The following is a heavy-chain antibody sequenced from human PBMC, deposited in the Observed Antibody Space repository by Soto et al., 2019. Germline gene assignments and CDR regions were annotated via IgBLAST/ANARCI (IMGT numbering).Heavy chain of an antibody. J-gene: IGHJ4*02. Sequence: SETLSLTCTVSGGSISSSSYYWGWIRQPPGKGLEWIGSIYYSGSTYYNPSLKSRVTISVDTSKNQFSLKLSSVTAADTAVYYCARQGTPLDYYDSSGPFDYWGRGTLVTVSS. V-gene: IGHV4-39*01. CDR1: GGSISSSSYY. CDR2: IYYSGST. CDR3: ARQGTPLDYYDSSGPFDY. D-gene: IGHD3-22*01.